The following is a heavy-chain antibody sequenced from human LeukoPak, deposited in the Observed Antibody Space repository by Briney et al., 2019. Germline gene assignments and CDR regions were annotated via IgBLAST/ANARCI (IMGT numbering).Heavy chain of an antibody. CDR2: INHSGST. J-gene: IGHJ4*02. CDR1: DESFSGYY. Sequence: SETLSLTCTVYDESFSGYYWSWIRQPPGKGLEWIGEINHSGSTNYNPSLKSRVTISVDTSKNQFSLKLSSVTAAGTAVYYCARGGIFGVVKKIKNYFDYWGQGTLVTVSS. CDR3: ARGGIFGVVKKIKNYFDY. V-gene: IGHV4-34*01. D-gene: IGHD3-3*01.